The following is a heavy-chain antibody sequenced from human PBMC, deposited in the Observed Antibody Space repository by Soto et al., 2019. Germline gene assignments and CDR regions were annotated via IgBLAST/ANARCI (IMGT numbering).Heavy chain of an antibody. CDR2: ISSSGSTI. J-gene: IGHJ4*02. Sequence: QVQLVESGGGLVKPGGSLRLSCAASGFTFSDYYMSWIRQAPGKGLEWVSYISSSGSTIYYADSVKGRFTISRDNAKNSLYSQINSLRAEDTAMYYCARGPYDYVWGSDPRHFDYWGQGTLVPVSS. V-gene: IGHV3-11*01. CDR3: ARGPYDYVWGSDPRHFDY. CDR1: GFTFSDYY. D-gene: IGHD3-16*02.